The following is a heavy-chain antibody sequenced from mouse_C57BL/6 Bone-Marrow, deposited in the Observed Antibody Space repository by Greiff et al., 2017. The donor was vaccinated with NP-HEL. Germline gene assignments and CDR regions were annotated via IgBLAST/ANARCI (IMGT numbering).Heavy chain of an antibody. CDR3: AKHALMDY. V-gene: IGHV2-9*01. J-gene: IGHJ4*01. Sequence: QVQLQQSGPGLVAPSQSLSITCTVSGFSLTSYGVGWVRQPPGKGLEWLGVIWGGGSTNYNSALMSRLSLSKDNSNSHVFLKRNRLQTDYTAMYYCAKHALMDYWGQGTSVTVSA. CDR2: IWGGGST. CDR1: GFSLTSYG.